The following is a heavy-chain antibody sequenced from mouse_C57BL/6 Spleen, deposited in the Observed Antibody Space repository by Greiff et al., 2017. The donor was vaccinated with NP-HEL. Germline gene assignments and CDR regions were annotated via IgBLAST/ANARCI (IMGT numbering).Heavy chain of an antibody. V-gene: IGHV1-80*01. CDR3: ARSYYYGSSPWYFDV. CDR2: IYPGDGDT. D-gene: IGHD1-1*01. J-gene: IGHJ1*03. Sequence: QVQLQQSGAELVKPGASVKISCKASGYAFSSYWMNWVKQRPGQGLEWIGQIYPGDGDTNYNGKFKGKATLTADKSSSTAYMQLSSLTSEDSAVYFCARSYYYGSSPWYFDVWGTGTTVTVSS. CDR1: GYAFSSYW.